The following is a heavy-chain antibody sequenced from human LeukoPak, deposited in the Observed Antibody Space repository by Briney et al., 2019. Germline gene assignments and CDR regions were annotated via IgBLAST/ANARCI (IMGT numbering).Heavy chain of an antibody. CDR2: IYYSGST. D-gene: IGHD3-9*01. CDR3: ARGDFDPIYPYFDY. Sequence: SETLSLTCTVSGGSISSYYWSWIRQPPGKGLGWIGYIYYSGSTNYNPSLKSRVTISVDTSKNQFPLKLSSVTAADTAVYYCARGDFDPIYPYFDYWGQGTLVTVSS. V-gene: IGHV4-59*01. CDR1: GGSISSYY. J-gene: IGHJ4*02.